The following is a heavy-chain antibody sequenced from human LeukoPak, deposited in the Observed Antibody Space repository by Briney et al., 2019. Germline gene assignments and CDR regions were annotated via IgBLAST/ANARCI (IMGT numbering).Heavy chain of an antibody. CDR2: IKEDGSDK. V-gene: IGHV3-7*01. CDR3: ARAQGAFEI. CDR1: GFTFSHYW. Sequence: PGGSLRLSCVASGFTFSHYWMSWVRQAPGKGLEWVANIKEDGSDKYYVDSVKGRFTISRDNAKNSLFLQMNSLRAEDTAVYYCARAQGAFEIWGQGTMVTVSS. J-gene: IGHJ3*02.